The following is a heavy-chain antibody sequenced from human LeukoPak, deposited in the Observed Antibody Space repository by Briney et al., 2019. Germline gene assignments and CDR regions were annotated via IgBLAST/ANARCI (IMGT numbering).Heavy chain of an antibody. Sequence: SQTLSLTCAIPGDSVSSNSAAWNWIRQSPSRGLEWLGRTYYRSKWYNDYAVSVKSRITINPDTSKNQFSLQLNSVTPEDTAVYYCARVSTVVTPGGFDYWGQGTLVTVSS. CDR2: TYYRSKWYN. D-gene: IGHD4-23*01. J-gene: IGHJ4*02. CDR1: GDSVSSNSAA. V-gene: IGHV6-1*01. CDR3: ARVSTVVTPGGFDY.